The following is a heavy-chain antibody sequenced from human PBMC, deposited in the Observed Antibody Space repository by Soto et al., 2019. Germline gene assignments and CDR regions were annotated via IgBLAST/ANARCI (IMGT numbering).Heavy chain of an antibody. D-gene: IGHD2-15*01. J-gene: IGHJ5*02. CDR2: ISYDGSNK. V-gene: IGHV3-30*18. Sequence: VQLVESGGGVVQPGRSLRLSCAASGFTFSSYGMHWVRQAPGKGLEWVAVISYDGSNKYYAASVKGRFTISRDNSKNPLHLQMNSLRAEDTAVYYCAKDARSIVVVVAATLYFDWFAPWGQGTLVTVSS. CDR3: AKDARSIVVVVAATLYFDWFAP. CDR1: GFTFSSYG.